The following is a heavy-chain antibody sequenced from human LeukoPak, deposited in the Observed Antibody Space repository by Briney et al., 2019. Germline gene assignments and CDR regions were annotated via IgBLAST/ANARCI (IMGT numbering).Heavy chain of an antibody. Sequence: QPGRSLRLSCAASGFTFEDHVMHWVRQAPGKGLEWVSSISWSGDRMGYADAVKGRFTISRDNAENSLYLQMNSLRVEDTAVYFCAREGITAMADAWNDYWGQGTLVTVSS. J-gene: IGHJ4*02. V-gene: IGHV3-9*01. CDR2: ISWSGDRM. CDR3: AREGITAMADAWNDY. CDR1: GFTFEDHV. D-gene: IGHD5-18*01.